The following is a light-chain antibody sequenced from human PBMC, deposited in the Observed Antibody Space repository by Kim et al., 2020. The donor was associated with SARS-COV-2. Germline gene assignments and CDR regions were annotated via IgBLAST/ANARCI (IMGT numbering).Light chain of an antibody. J-gene: IGKJ2*01. Sequence: SVSPGERATLSCRASQSVSSNLAWYQHKPGQAPRLLIYGASTRATGIPARFSGSGSGTEFTLTISSLQSVDFAVYYCQQYNNWPHTFGQGTKLEI. CDR2: GAS. CDR1: QSVSSN. V-gene: IGKV3-15*01. CDR3: QQYNNWPHT.